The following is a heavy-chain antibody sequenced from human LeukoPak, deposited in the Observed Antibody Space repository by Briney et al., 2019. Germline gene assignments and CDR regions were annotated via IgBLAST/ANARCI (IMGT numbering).Heavy chain of an antibody. CDR1: GGSISSYY. CDR2: IYYSGST. D-gene: IGHD2/OR15-2a*01. CDR3: ALSDQTSFDY. J-gene: IGHJ4*02. V-gene: IGHV4-59*01. Sequence: PPETLSLTCTVSGGSISSYYWSWIRQPPGKGLEWIGYIYYSGSTNYNPSLKSRVTISVDTSKNQFSLKLSSVTAADTAVYYCALSDQTSFDYWGQGTLVTVSS.